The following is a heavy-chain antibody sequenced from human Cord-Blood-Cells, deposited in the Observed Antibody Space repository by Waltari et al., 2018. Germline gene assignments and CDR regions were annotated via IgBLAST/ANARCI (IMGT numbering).Heavy chain of an antibody. CDR1: GGTFSSYA. D-gene: IGHD3-9*01. Sequence: QVQLVQSGAEVKKPGSSVKVSCKASGGTFSSYAISWVRQAPGQGLEWMGGIIPIFGTANYAQKFQGRVTITADKSTSTAYMELSSLRSEDTAVYYCARATTDMLTGYHPYGMDVWGQGTTVTVSS. CDR3: ARATTDMLTGYHPYGMDV. CDR2: IIPIFGTA. V-gene: IGHV1-69*06. J-gene: IGHJ6*02.